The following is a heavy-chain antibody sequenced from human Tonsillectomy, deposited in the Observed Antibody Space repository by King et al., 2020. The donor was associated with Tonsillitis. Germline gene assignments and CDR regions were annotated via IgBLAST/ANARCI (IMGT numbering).Heavy chain of an antibody. CDR1: GFTFDDYA. J-gene: IGHJ4*02. Sequence: QLVQSGGGLVQPGRSLRLSCAASGFTFDDYAMHWVRQAPGKGLEWVSGISWNSGSIGYADSVKGRFTISRDNAKNSLYLQMNSLRAEDTALYYCAKDVVGATTEGGFDYWGQGTLVTVSS. CDR3: AKDVVGATTEGGFDY. CDR2: ISWNSGSI. V-gene: IGHV3-9*01. D-gene: IGHD1-26*01.